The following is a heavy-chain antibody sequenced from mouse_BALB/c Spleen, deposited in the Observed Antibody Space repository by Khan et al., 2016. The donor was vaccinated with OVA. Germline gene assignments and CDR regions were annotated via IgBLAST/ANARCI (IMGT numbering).Heavy chain of an antibody. Sequence: VELVESGPGLVAPSQSLSITCTISGFSLTNYGVHWVRQPPGKGLEWLVVIWSDGSTTYNSALKSRLTISKDNSKSQVFLKMNSIQTDDTAMYFCARQPYYHYNVMDYWGQGISVTVSS. CDR2: IWSDGST. CDR3: ARQPYYHYNVMDY. CDR1: GFSLTNYG. D-gene: IGHD2-10*01. V-gene: IGHV2-6-1*01. J-gene: IGHJ4*01.